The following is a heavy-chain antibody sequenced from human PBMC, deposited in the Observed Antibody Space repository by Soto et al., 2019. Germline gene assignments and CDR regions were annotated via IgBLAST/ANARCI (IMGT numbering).Heavy chain of an antibody. D-gene: IGHD3-22*01. Sequence: ASVKVSCKASGGTFSSYAISWVRQAPGQGLEWMGGIIPIFGTANYAQKFQGRVTITADESTSTAYMELSSLRSEDTAVYYCARGGEYYYDSSGPAHFDYWGQGTLVTVSS. CDR3: ARGGEYYYDSSGPAHFDY. J-gene: IGHJ4*02. V-gene: IGHV1-69*13. CDR1: GGTFSSYA. CDR2: IIPIFGTA.